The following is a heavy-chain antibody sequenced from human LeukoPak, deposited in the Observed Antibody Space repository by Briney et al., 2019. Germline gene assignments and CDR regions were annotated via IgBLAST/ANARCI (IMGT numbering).Heavy chain of an antibody. V-gene: IGHV7-4-1*02. CDR1: GYTFTSYA. Sequence: ASVKVSCKASGYTFTSYAMNWVRQAPGQGLEWMGWINTNTGNPTYAQGFTGRFVFSLDTSVSTAYLQISSLKAEDTAVYYCARGFRNVLLWFGESGGGYWGQGTLVTVSS. D-gene: IGHD3-10*01. CDR2: INTNTGNP. J-gene: IGHJ4*02. CDR3: ARGFRNVLLWFGESGGGY.